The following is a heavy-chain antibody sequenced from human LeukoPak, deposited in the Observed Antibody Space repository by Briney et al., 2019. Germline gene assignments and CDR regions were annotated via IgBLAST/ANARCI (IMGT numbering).Heavy chain of an antibody. CDR1: GYSFTSYW. J-gene: IGHJ4*02. V-gene: IGHV5-51*01. D-gene: IGHD2-2*01. CDR2: IYPGDSDT. Sequence: GESLKISCKGSGYSFTSYWIGWVRQMPGKGLEWMGIIYPGDSDTRYSPSFQGQVTISADKSISTAYLQWSSLKASDTAMYYCARCLGYCGSTSWTGIDYWGQGTLVTVSS. CDR3: ARCLGYCGSTSWTGIDY.